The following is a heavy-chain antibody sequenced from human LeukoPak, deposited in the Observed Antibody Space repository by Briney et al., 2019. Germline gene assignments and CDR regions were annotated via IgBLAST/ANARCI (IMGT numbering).Heavy chain of an antibody. V-gene: IGHV3-33*08. Sequence: GGSLRPSCAASRFSFRSYGMQAVRQAPGKGLEWVAVISYDGTEKDYVDSVKGRFTISRDNSQDTLYLQMNSLRAEAAALYYCAREDQPRGTFDYWGQGVLVTVSS. D-gene: IGHD2-15*01. CDR1: RFSFRSYG. J-gene: IGHJ4*02. CDR3: AREDQPRGTFDY. CDR2: ISYDGTEK.